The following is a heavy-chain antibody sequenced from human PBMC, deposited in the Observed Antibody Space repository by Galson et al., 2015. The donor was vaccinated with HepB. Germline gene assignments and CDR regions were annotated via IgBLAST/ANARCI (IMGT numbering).Heavy chain of an antibody. CDR2: IIPIFGTA. V-gene: IGHV1-69*13. CDR3: ARADYGLGRGINDY. D-gene: IGHD4/OR15-4a*01. J-gene: IGHJ4*02. Sequence: SVKVSCKASGGTFSSYAISWVRQAPGQGLEWMGGIIPIFGTANYAQKFQGRVTITADESTSTAYMELSSLRSEDAAVYYCARADYGLGRGINDYWGQGTLVTVSS. CDR1: GGTFSSYA.